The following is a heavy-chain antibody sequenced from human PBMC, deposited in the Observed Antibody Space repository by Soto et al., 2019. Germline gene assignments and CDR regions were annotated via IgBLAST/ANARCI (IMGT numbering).Heavy chain of an antibody. CDR2: INHSGST. Sequence: SETLSLTCAVYGGSFSGYYWSWIRQPPGKGLEWIGEINHSGSTNYNPSLKSRVTISVDTSKNQFSRKLSSVTAADTAVYYCARDATSHYYYYGMDVWGQGTTVTVSS. J-gene: IGHJ6*02. CDR1: GGSFSGYY. CDR3: ARDATSHYYYYGMDV. D-gene: IGHD5-12*01. V-gene: IGHV4-34*01.